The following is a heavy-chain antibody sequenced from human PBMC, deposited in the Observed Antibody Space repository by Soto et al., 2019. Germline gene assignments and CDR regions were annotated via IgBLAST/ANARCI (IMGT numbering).Heavy chain of an antibody. CDR3: ARDLAAVPRAFDY. CDR2: VYYTGTT. J-gene: IGHJ4*02. Sequence: SETLSLTCTVSGGSISSYFYIWVRQPPGKGLEWIGSVYYTGTTDYNPSLKSRVTISVDTSKTQFSLNLRSVTAANTAVYYWARDLAAVPRAFDYWGRGTLVTVS. V-gene: IGHV4-59*01. D-gene: IGHD6-13*01. CDR1: GGSISSYF.